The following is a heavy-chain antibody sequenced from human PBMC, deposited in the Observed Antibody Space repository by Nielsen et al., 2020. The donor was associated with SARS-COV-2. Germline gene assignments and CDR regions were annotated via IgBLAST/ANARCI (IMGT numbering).Heavy chain of an antibody. D-gene: IGHD3-22*01. Sequence: GESLKISCAASGFIFSNYRMHWVRQAPGKGLVWVSHINPDESKTTYADSVKGRFTISRDNAKNTLYLQMNGLRAEDTAAYYCARLWDDGYYFDTGPYDYWGQGTLVTVSS. V-gene: IGHV3-74*03. J-gene: IGHJ4*02. CDR1: GFIFSNYR. CDR2: INPDESKT. CDR3: ARLWDDGYYFDTGPYDY.